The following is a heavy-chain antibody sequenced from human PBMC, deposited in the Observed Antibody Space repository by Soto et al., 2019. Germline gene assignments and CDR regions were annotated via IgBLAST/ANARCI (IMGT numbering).Heavy chain of an antibody. V-gene: IGHV3-23*01. J-gene: IGHJ4*02. D-gene: IGHD5-12*01. CDR3: ARDPYSGDDIDLDY. Sequence: GGSLRLSCADSGFTFSSYAMSWVRQAPGKGLEWVSAISGSGGSTYYADSVKGRFTISRDNAKNSLYLQINSLRAEDTAIYFCARDPYSGDDIDLDYWGQGTLVTVSS. CDR1: GFTFSSYA. CDR2: ISGSGGST.